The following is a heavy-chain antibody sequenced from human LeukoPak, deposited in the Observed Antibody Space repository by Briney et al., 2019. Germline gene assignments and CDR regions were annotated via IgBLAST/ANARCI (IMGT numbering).Heavy chain of an antibody. CDR1: GGYISSGGYY. CDR3: ARAPLTYYYDSSGSNDAFDI. V-gene: IGHV4-31*03. Sequence: SETLSLTCTVSGGYISSGGYYWRWIRQHPGKGLEWIGYIYYSGSTYYNPSLKSRVTISVDTSKNQFSLKLSSVTAADTAVYYCARAPLTYYYDSSGSNDAFDIWGQGTMVTVSS. J-gene: IGHJ3*02. CDR2: IYYSGST. D-gene: IGHD3-22*01.